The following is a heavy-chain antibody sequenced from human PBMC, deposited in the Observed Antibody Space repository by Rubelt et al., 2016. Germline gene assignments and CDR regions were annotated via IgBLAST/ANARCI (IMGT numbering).Heavy chain of an antibody. CDR3: VKSNSTSCY. D-gene: IGHD2-2*01. V-gene: IGHV3-7*01. Sequence: SYGMHWVRQAPGKGLEWVANINKDASEKYYVDSAKGRFTISRDNAKNSLYLQMNSLRPEDTAVYYCVKSNSTSCYWGQGTLVTVSS. CDR1: SYG. CDR2: INKDASEK. J-gene: IGHJ4*02.